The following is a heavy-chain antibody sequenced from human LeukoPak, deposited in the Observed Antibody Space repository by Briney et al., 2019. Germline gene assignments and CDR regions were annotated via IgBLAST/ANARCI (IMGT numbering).Heavy chain of an antibody. CDR1: GGSFTDYY. Sequence: SETLSLTCAVYGGSFTDYYWSWIRHLPGKGLEWIGEIHHRAGANYNPSLWGRVTISADTSKNQFSLHLASVTAADTATFYCARGPVRDDGLTGISYYFGLDVWGHGTTVTVFS. CDR2: IHHRAGA. V-gene: IGHV4-34*01. CDR3: ARGPVRDDGLTGISYYFGLDV. D-gene: IGHD2-21*02. J-gene: IGHJ6*02.